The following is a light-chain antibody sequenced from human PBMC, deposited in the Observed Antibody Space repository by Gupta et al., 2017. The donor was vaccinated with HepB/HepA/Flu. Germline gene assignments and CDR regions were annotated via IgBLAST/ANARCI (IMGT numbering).Light chain of an antibody. CDR1: EGLVNSDGNIC. CDR2: KVS. J-gene: IGKJ2*02. V-gene: IGKV2-30*01. Sequence: DVGWTQSPLSLMVTLGQPSSISCRSSEGLVNSDGNICLNWFQQRTGRSPRHLLDKVSNRDSGVPARFCGGRSCAEESLKISRVEAEDVGVSYCMQHAHWPCTFGQGTNVEIK. CDR3: MQHAHWPCT.